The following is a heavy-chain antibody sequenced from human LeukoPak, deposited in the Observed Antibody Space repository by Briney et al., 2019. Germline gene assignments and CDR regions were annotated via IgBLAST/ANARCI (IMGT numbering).Heavy chain of an antibody. J-gene: IGHJ3*02. V-gene: IGHV4-30-2*01. CDR2: IYHNGST. CDR1: GGSISSGGYS. CDR3: ARTSIAARRANAFDI. Sequence: SQTLSLTCAVSGGSISSGGYSWSWIRQPPGKGLEWIGYIYHNGSTYYNPSHKSRVTISVDRSKNQFSLKLSSVTAADTAVYYCARTSIAARRANAFDIWGQGTMVTVSS. D-gene: IGHD6-6*01.